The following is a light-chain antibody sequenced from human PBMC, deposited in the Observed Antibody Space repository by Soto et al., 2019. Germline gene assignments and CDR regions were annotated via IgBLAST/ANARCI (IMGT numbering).Light chain of an antibody. V-gene: IGLV2-14*03. J-gene: IGLJ1*01. CDR1: SSDVGGYNY. Sequence: QSVLTQPASVSGSPGQSITISCAGTSSDVGGYNYVSWYQQLPGKAPQLVIYDVTHRPSGVSDRFSGSRSGSTASLTISGLQAEDEADYYCTSFTSGSTPYVLGTGTKVTVL. CDR2: DVT. CDR3: TSFTSGSTPYV.